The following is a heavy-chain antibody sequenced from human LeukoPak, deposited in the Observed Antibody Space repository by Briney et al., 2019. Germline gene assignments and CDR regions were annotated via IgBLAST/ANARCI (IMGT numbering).Heavy chain of an antibody. CDR1: GGSISSSSYY. CDR3: ARQREAYYYYMDV. J-gene: IGHJ6*03. Sequence: SETLSLTCTVSGGSISSSSYYWGWIRQPPGKGLEWIGSIYHSGSTYYNPSLKSRVTISVDTSKNQFSLKLSSVTAADTAVYYCARQREAYYYYMDVWGKGTTVTVSS. V-gene: IGHV4-39*01. D-gene: IGHD1-26*01. CDR2: IYHSGST.